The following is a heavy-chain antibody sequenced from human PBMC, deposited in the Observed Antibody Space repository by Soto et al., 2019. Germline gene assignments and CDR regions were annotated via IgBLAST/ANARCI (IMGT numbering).Heavy chain of an antibody. J-gene: IGHJ5*02. CDR3: ARVIRRGYSGYDLFDP. CDR2: INAGNGNT. D-gene: IGHD5-12*01. CDR1: GYTFTSYA. V-gene: IGHV1-3*01. Sequence: ASVKVSCKASGYTFTSYAMHWARQAPGQRLEWMGWINAGNGNTKYSQKFQGRVTITRDTSASTAYMELSSLRSEDTAVYYCARVIRRGYSGYDLFDPWGQGTLVTVSS.